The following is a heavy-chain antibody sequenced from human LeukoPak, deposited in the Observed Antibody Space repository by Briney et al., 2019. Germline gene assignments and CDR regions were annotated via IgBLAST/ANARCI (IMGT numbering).Heavy chain of an antibody. CDR2: IIPIFGTA. J-gene: IGHJ6*04. D-gene: IGHD2-2*01. V-gene: IGHV1-69*06. Sequence: ASVKVSCKASGGTFSSCAISWVRQAPGQGLEWMGGIIPIFGTANYAQKFQGRVTITADKSTSTAYMELSSLRSEDTAVYYCARVSLYCSSTSCYLFGANYGMDVWGKGTTVTVSS. CDR1: GGTFSSCA. CDR3: ARVSLYCSSTSCYLFGANYGMDV.